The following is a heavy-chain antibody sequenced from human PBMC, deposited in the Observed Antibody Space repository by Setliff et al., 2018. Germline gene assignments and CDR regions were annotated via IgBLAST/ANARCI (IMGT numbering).Heavy chain of an antibody. Sequence: SETLSLTCAVSDYSISSGYFWGWIRQPPGGGLEWIGILYYTGATYYNPSFKSRVTISVDTPNNQFSLKLSSVTAADTAVFYCARGYAARVGFGNWFDPWGQGTLVTVSS. D-gene: IGHD6-6*01. CDR1: DYSISSGYF. CDR3: ARGYAARVGFGNWFDP. V-gene: IGHV4-38-2*01. CDR2: LYYTGAT. J-gene: IGHJ5*02.